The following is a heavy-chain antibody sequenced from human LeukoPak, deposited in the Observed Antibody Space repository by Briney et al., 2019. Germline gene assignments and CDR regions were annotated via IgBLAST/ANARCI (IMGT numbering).Heavy chain of an antibody. J-gene: IGHJ4*02. D-gene: IGHD3-10*01. CDR1: GFTFSSYA. CDR3: AKDVLLWFGELFGFDY. V-gene: IGHV3-23*01. Sequence: GGSLRLSCAASGFTFSSYAMSWVRQAPGKGLEWLSAISGSGGSTYYADSVKGRFTISRDNSKNTLYLQMNSLRAEDTAVYYCAKDVLLWFGELFGFDYWGQGTLVTVSS. CDR2: ISGSGGST.